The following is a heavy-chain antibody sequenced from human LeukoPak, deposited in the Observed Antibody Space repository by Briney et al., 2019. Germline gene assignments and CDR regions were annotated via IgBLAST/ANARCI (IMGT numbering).Heavy chain of an antibody. CDR2: ISRSTSTV. CDR3: ARLPVVPAAIIYYYYYYMDV. CDR1: GFTFSRFS. Sequence: GRTVRLFRSACGFTFSRFSMNWVSQAPGKGLECVSYISRSTSTVFYADSGKGRFTIARDNDKNSLYLQMNSQRAEDTAVYYCARLPVVPAAIIYYYYYYMDVWGKGTTVTVSS. J-gene: IGHJ6*03. D-gene: IGHD2-2*01. V-gene: IGHV3-48*01.